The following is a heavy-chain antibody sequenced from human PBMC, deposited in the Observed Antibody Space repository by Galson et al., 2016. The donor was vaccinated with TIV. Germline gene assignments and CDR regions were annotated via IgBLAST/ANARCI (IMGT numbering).Heavy chain of an antibody. J-gene: IGHJ6*03. CDR3: ASVGGFMIRALGLFFHYMDV. CDR1: GYIFVNHE. Sequence: SVKVSCKASGYIFVNHEIAWVRQAPGQGLELIGWISGHNGDSKYAQKFQDRVTLTIDTSTTTVYLEMRSLTADDTAVYHCASVGGFMIRALGLFFHYMDVWGKGTTVVVSS. V-gene: IGHV1-18*04. D-gene: IGHD3-10*01. CDR2: ISGHNGDS.